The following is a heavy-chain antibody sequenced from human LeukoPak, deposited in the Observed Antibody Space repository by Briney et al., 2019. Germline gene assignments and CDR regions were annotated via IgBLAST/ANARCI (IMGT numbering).Heavy chain of an antibody. J-gene: IGHJ3*02. D-gene: IGHD1-26*01. CDR2: INPSGGST. Sequence: ASVKVSCKVSGYTLTELSMHWVRQAPGQGLEWMGIINPSGGSTSYAQKFQGRVTMTRDMSTSTVYMELSSLRSEDTAVYYCARSGSYYNAFDIWGQGTLVTVSS. CDR1: GYTLTELS. CDR3: ARSGSYYNAFDI. V-gene: IGHV1-46*01.